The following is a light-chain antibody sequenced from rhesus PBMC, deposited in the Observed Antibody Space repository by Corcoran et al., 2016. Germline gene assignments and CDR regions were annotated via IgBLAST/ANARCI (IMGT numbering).Light chain of an antibody. V-gene: IGKV1-74*01. J-gene: IGKJ4*01. CDR3: QHGYGTPLT. CDR1: ENVNNY. Sequence: DIQMTQSPSSLSASVGDRVTITCRASENVNNYLNWYQQKPGKAPKRLIYKASTLQRGVPSRFSGSGSVTDYTFTISSLQPEDVATYYGQHGYGTPLTFGGGTKVEIK. CDR2: KAS.